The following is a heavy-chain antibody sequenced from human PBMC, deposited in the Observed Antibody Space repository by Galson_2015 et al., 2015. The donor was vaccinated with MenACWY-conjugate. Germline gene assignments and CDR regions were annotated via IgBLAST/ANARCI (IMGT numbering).Heavy chain of an antibody. CDR2: IKSDGTVT. J-gene: IGHJ4*02. D-gene: IGHD6-13*01. V-gene: IGHV3-74*03. CDR1: GFAFSGYW. CDR3: TRDSSYSNDY. Sequence: SLRLSCAASGFAFSGYWMNWVRHVPGKGLVWVSHIKSDGTVTTYADSVKGRFTISRGNAKNTLYLQMNSLRAEDTAVYYCTRDSSYSNDYWGQGTLVAVSS.